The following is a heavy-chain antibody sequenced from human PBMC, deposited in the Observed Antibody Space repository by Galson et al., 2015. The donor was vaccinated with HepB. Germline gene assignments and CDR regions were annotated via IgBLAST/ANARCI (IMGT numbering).Heavy chain of an antibody. J-gene: IGHJ3*02. CDR2: IYTGGNT. CDR1: GFTVTTNY. D-gene: IGHD1-26*01. CDR3: ARDSGTDVAFDI. V-gene: IGHV3-53*01. Sequence: SLRLSCAASGFTVTTNYITWVRQAPGKGLEWVSVIYTGGNTYYADYVKGRFTISRDTSKNTVYLQMNSLRADDTAVYYCARDSGTDVAFDIWGQGTMVTVSS.